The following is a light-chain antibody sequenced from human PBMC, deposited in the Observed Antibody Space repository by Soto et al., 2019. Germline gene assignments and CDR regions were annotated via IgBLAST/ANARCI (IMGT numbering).Light chain of an antibody. CDR2: NDD. CDR3: SALDGRLGASL. Sequence: QSVLSQPPSASGTPGQTVTISCSGRSSNIGSNIVNWYQQLPGTAPKLLIYNDDHRPSGVADRFSGSKSGTSASLAISGLQAGDEGGYYRSALDGRLGASLFGGGNKLPVL. CDR1: SSNIGSNI. J-gene: IGLJ3*02. V-gene: IGLV1-44*01.